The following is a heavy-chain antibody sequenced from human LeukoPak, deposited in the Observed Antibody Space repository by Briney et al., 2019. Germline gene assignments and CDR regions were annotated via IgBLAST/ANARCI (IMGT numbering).Heavy chain of an antibody. CDR2: INSSGGST. V-gene: IGHV3-23*01. J-gene: IGHJ4*02. Sequence: GGSLRLSCAASGFTFNNYAMNWVRQAPGKGLEWVSGINSSGGSTYSANSVKGRFTISRDNSKNTLYLQMNSLRAEDTAVYYCAKGGSSYSYGSSGALDYWGQGDLVTVSS. CDR1: GFTFNNYA. D-gene: IGHD5-18*01. CDR3: AKGGSSYSYGSSGALDY.